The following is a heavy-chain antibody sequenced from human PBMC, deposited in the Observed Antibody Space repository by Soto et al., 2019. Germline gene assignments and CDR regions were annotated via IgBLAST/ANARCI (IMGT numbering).Heavy chain of an antibody. D-gene: IGHD6-25*01. CDR2: IWNDGSNK. J-gene: IGHJ6*02. Sequence: QVQLVESGGGVVQPGRSLRLSCAASGFTFSYYGMHWVRQAPGKGLEWVAVIWNDGSNKFYADSVKGRFTISRDNSKNALFLQMNSLRAEDTAVYYCARERGSEGYYYGMDVWGQGTTVTVSS. CDR1: GFTFSYYG. CDR3: ARERGSEGYYYGMDV. V-gene: IGHV3-33*01.